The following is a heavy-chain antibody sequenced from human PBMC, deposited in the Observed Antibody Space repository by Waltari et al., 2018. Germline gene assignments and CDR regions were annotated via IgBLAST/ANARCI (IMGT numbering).Heavy chain of an antibody. CDR3: ARIQGIGAVLLLDY. CDR1: GGSISSHY. D-gene: IGHD1-26*01. Sequence: QVQLQESGPGLVKPSETLSLTCTVSGGSISSHYWSWIRQPPGKGLEWIGYIYYSGSTNYTPSLKGRVTISVDTSKNQFSLKLSSVTAADTAVYYCARIQGIGAVLLLDYWGQGTLVTVSS. CDR2: IYYSGST. V-gene: IGHV4-59*11. J-gene: IGHJ4*02.